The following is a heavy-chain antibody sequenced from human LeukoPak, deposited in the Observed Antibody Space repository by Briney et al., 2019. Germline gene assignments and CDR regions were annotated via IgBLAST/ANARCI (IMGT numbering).Heavy chain of an antibody. CDR2: IWYDESNK. Sequence: GGSLRLSCAASGFIFSSYGMHWVRQAPGKGLEWVAVIWYDESNKYYGDSVKGRFTISRDNAKNSLYLQMNSLRAEDTALYYCVRSSATSFDYWGQGTLVTVSS. V-gene: IGHV3-33*01. CDR3: VRSSATSFDY. D-gene: IGHD3-3*01. J-gene: IGHJ4*02. CDR1: GFIFSSYG.